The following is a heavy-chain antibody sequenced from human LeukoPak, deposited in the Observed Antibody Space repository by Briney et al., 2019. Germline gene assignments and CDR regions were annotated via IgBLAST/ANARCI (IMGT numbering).Heavy chain of an antibody. Sequence: GKSLRLSCAASGFTFSSYWMNWARQAPGKGLEWVASINHNGNVNYYVDSVKGRFTISRDNAKNSLYLQMSNLRAEDTAVYFCARGGGLDVWGQGATVTVSS. CDR2: INHNGNVN. V-gene: IGHV3-7*03. CDR3: ARGGGLDV. D-gene: IGHD3-16*01. J-gene: IGHJ6*02. CDR1: GFTFSSYW.